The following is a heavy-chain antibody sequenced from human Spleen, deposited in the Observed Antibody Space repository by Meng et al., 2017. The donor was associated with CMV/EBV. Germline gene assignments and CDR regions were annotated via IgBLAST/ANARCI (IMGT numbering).Heavy chain of an antibody. CDR1: GGSISNYY. CDR2: NYHSGNT. J-gene: IGHJ6*02. D-gene: IGHD1-26*01. CDR3: ARDTPEESGSYSGDYYYYYGMDV. Sequence: SETLSLTCTVSGGSISNYYCSWIRQPPGKGLEWIAYNYHSGNTDYNPSLKSRVSISVDTSKNQFSLKLSSVTAADTAVYYCARDTPEESGSYSGDYYYYYGMDVWGQGTTVTVSS. V-gene: IGHV4-59*01.